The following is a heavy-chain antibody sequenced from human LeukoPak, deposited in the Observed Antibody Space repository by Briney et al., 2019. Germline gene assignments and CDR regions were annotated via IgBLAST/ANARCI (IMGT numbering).Heavy chain of an antibody. CDR1: GFTFSSYA. J-gene: IGHJ6*03. CDR2: ISGSGGST. V-gene: IGHV3-23*01. CDR3: AREVGATMGANYYYYMDV. D-gene: IGHD1-26*01. Sequence: GGSLRLSCAASGFTFSSYAMNWVRQAPGKGLEWVSAISGSGGSTYYADSVKGRFTISRDNAKNSLYLQMNSLRAEDTAVYYCAREVGATMGANYYYYMDVWGKGTTVTVSS.